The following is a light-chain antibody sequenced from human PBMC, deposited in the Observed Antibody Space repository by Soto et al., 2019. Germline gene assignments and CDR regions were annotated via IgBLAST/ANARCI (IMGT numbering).Light chain of an antibody. CDR1: QSVSSY. CDR2: DAS. J-gene: IGKJ3*01. Sequence: EIVFTQSPATLSLSPGERATLSCRASQSVSSYLAWYQQKPGQAPRLLIYDASNRATGIPARFSGSGSGTDFTLTISSLEPEDFAVYYCQQHSNWPPTFGPGTKVDIK. V-gene: IGKV3-11*01. CDR3: QQHSNWPPT.